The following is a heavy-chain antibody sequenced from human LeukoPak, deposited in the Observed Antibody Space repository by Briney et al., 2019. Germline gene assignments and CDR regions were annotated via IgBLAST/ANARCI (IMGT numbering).Heavy chain of an antibody. CDR3: ARGAILEWLPLSDSSRYYFDY. D-gene: IGHD3-3*02. CDR1: GATLSNYA. Sequence: SVKVSYKDSGATLSNYAISWVPQAPGQGLDWMGRIIPIFGTANYAQKFQGRVTNTTDESTSTDYMELSTMRSEDTAVYYCARGAILEWLPLSDSSRYYFDYWGQGTLVTVSS. V-gene: IGHV1-69*05. CDR2: IIPIFGTA. J-gene: IGHJ4*02.